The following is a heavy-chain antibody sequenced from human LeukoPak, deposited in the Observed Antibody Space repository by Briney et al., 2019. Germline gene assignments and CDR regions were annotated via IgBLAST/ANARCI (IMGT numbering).Heavy chain of an antibody. V-gene: IGHV4-34*01. CDR2: INNSGST. J-gene: IGHJ4*02. CDR3: ARQKKIVLVVYAIGYYFDY. CDR1: GGSFSGYY. Sequence: PSETLSLTCAVYGGSFSGYYWSWIRQPPGKGLEWIGEINNSGSTNYNPSLKSRVTISVDTSKNQFSLKLSSVTAADTAVYYCARQKKIVLVVYAIGYYFDYWGQGTLVTVSS. D-gene: IGHD2-8*02.